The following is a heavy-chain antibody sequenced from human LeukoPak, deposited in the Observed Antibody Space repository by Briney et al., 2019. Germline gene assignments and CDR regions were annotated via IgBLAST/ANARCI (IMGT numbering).Heavy chain of an antibody. D-gene: IGHD6-19*01. CDR2: ISGSGDSA. CDR3: ARRSGIAVAGAFDY. CDR1: GFTFSSYS. V-gene: IGHV3-23*01. Sequence: GGSLRLSCAASGFTFSSYSMNWVRQAPGKGLEWVSGISGSGDSAYYADSVKGRFTISRDNSKNTLYLQMNSLRAEDTAVYYCARRSGIAVAGAFDYWGQGTLVTVSS. J-gene: IGHJ4*02.